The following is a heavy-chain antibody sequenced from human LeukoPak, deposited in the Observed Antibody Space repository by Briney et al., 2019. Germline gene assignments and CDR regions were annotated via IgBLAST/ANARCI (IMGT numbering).Heavy chain of an antibody. J-gene: IGHJ3*02. CDR1: GFTFDDYA. CDR3: ARGWELLSAFDI. CDR2: ISGDGGST. V-gene: IGHV3-43*02. Sequence: GGSLRLSCAASGFTFDDYAMHWVRQAPGKGLDWVSLISGDGGSTYYADSVKGRFTISRDNSKNSLYLQMNGLRAEDTAVYYCARGWELLSAFDIWGQGTMVTVSS. D-gene: IGHD1-26*01.